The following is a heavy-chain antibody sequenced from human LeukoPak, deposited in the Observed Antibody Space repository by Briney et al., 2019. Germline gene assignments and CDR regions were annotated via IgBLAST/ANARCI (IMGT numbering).Heavy chain of an antibody. D-gene: IGHD3-10*01. CDR1: GFTFSSYG. CDR3: ARAVYYGSGSDAFDI. J-gene: IGHJ3*02. CDR2: ISYDGSNK. Sequence: HSGGSLRLSCAASGFTFSSYGMHWVRQAPGKGLEWVAVISYDGSNKYYADSVKGRFTISRDNSKNTLYLQMNSLRAEDTAVYYCARAVYYGSGSDAFDIWGQGTMVTVSS. V-gene: IGHV3-30*03.